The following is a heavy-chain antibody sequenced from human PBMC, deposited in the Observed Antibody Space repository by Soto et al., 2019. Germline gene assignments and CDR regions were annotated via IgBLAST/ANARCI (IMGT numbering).Heavy chain of an antibody. Sequence: ETLSLTCAVYGGSFSGYYWSWIRQPPGKGLEWIGEINHSGSTNYNPSLKSRVTISVDTSKNQFSLKLSSVTAADTAVYYCGRRTNTAMVIGKPRAGEVDYWGQGTLVTVSS. D-gene: IGHD5-18*01. CDR1: GGSFSGYY. J-gene: IGHJ4*02. V-gene: IGHV4-34*01. CDR3: GRRTNTAMVIGKPRAGEVDY. CDR2: INHSGST.